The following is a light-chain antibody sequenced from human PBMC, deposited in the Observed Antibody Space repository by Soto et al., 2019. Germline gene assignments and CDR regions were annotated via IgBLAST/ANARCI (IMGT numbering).Light chain of an antibody. CDR3: QQYGSSAWT. CDR2: GAS. Sequence: EIVLTQSPGTLSLSPGERATLSCRASLSVSSSYLASYQQKRGQAPRILSYGASSRATGNPDRFSGSGSGTDVTLTISRLEPEDFAVYYCQQYGSSAWTFGQGSMVE. J-gene: IGKJ1*01. CDR1: LSVSSSY. V-gene: IGKV3-20*01.